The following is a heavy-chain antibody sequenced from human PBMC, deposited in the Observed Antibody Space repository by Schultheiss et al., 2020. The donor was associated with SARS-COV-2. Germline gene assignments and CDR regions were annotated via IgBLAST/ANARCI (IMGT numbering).Heavy chain of an antibody. CDR1: GGSISSYY. Sequence: SETLSLTCTVSGGSISSYYWSWIRQPAGKGLEWIRRIYTSGSTNYNPSLKSRVTMSVDTSKNQFSLKLSSVTAADTAVYYCARGATTVTTTVFDYWGQGTLVTVSS. CDR3: ARGATTVTTTVFDY. V-gene: IGHV4-4*07. CDR2: IYTSGST. J-gene: IGHJ4*02. D-gene: IGHD4-17*01.